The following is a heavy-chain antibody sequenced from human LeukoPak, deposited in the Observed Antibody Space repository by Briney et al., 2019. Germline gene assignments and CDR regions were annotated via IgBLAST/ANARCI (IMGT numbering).Heavy chain of an antibody. CDR2: IYYSGST. D-gene: IGHD5-18*01. CDR3: ARTVQLWSNAFDI. Sequence: SETLSLTCTVSGGSISSSSYYWGWIRQPPGKGLEWIGSIYYSGSTYYNPSLKSRVTISVGTSKNQFSLKLSSVTAADTAVYYCARTVQLWSNAFDIWGQGTMVTVSS. J-gene: IGHJ3*02. V-gene: IGHV4-39*01. CDR1: GGSISSSSYY.